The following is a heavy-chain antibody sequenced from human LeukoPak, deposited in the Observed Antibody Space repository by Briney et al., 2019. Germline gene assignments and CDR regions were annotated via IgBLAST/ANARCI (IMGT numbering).Heavy chain of an antibody. CDR2: IYYSGST. J-gene: IGHJ4*02. D-gene: IGHD1-26*01. V-gene: IGHV4-31*03. Sequence: PSETLSLTCTVSGGSISSGGYYWSWIRQHPGKGLEWIGYIYYSGSTYYNPSLKSRVTISVDSSKNQFSLKLISVTAADTAVYYCARGIVGATTGKFDYWGQGTLVTVSS. CDR3: ARGIVGATTGKFDY. CDR1: GGSISSGGYY.